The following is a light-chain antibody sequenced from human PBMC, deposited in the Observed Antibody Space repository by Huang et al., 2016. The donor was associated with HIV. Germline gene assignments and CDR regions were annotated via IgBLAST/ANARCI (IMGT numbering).Light chain of an antibody. CDR1: QSISND. Sequence: EVVMTQSPATLSVSLGERATLSCRASQSISNDLAWYQQKPGQAPRLLVSGVSTRATGVPARFSGSGSGTEFTLTITSLQSEDFAVYYCQQYDQWPLTFGGGTKVEIK. V-gene: IGKV3-15*01. CDR2: GVS. J-gene: IGKJ4*01. CDR3: QQYDQWPLT.